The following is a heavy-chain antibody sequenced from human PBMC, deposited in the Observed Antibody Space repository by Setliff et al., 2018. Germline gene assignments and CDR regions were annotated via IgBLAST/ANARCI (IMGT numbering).Heavy chain of an antibody. CDR3: ARGPWAAAVTESFDY. Sequence: SETLSLTCTVSGGSISSGGYYWSRIRQPAGKGLEWIGHIYTSGTTNYHPSLKSRVTISADTSKNQFSLKLTSVTAADTAVYYCARGPWAAAVTESFDYWGQGTLVTVSS. CDR2: IYTSGTT. CDR1: GGSISSGGYY. J-gene: IGHJ4*02. D-gene: IGHD6-13*01. V-gene: IGHV4-61*09.